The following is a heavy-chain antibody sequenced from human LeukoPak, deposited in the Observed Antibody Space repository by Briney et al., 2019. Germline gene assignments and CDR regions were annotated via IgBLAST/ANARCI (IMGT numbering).Heavy chain of an antibody. CDR1: GFTFDDYA. CDR2: ISSSSSYI. V-gene: IGHV3-21*01. Sequence: PGGSLRLSCAASGFTFDDYAMHWVRQAPGKGLEWVSSISSSSSYIYYADSVKGRFTISRDNAKNSLYLQMNSLRAEDTAVYYCAATGIEGAFDIWGQGTMVTVSS. J-gene: IGHJ3*02. D-gene: IGHD3-10*01. CDR3: AATGIEGAFDI.